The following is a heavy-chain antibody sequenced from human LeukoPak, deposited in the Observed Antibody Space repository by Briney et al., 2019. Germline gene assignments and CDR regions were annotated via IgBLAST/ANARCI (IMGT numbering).Heavy chain of an antibody. V-gene: IGHV3-20*04. CDR2: INWSGTTS. D-gene: IGHD4-17*01. CDR3: TRGAVTYYYHYMDV. Sequence: SGGSLRLSCVASGFTFDDYGMNWVRHAPGKGLEWVSGINWSGTTSASADYVRGRFTISRDNAKNSLYLQINNVRAEDTALYYCTRGAVTYYYHYMDVWGEGAAVIVSS. J-gene: IGHJ6*03. CDR1: GFTFDDYG.